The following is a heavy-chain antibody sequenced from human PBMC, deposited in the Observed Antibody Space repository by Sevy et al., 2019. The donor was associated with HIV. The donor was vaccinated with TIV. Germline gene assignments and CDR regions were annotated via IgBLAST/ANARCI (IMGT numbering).Heavy chain of an antibody. D-gene: IGHD1-26*01. V-gene: IGHV3-74*01. CDR3: ARESRGSLEGFDI. Sequence: GGSLRLSCAASGFTFSTYWMHWVRQAPGKGLVWVSRINSDGNYRSYVESVEGRFTISRDNAQNPLFLQMSSLRVEDTAVYYCARESRGSLEGFDIWGQGTMVTVSS. CDR1: GFTFSTYW. J-gene: IGHJ3*02. CDR2: INSDGNYR.